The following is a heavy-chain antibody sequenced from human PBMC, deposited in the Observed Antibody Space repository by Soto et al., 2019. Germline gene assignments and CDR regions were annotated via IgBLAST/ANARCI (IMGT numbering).Heavy chain of an antibody. CDR2: INAGNGNT. CDR1: GYTFTSYA. V-gene: IGHV1-3*01. Sequence: GASVKVSCKASGYTFTSYAMHWVRQAPGQRLEWMGWINAGNGNTKYSQKFQGRVTITRDTSASTAYMELSSLRSEDTAVYYCAREIARLGWFDPWGQGTLVTVSS. D-gene: IGHD2-21*01. CDR3: AREIARLGWFDP. J-gene: IGHJ5*02.